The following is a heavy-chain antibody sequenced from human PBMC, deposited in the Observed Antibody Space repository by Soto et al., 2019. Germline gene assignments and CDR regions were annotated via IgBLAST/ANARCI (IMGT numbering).Heavy chain of an antibody. J-gene: IGHJ6*02. D-gene: IGHD4-17*01. CDR3: ASPYGDYYYYGMDV. CDR2: INSDGSST. V-gene: IGHV3-74*01. CDR1: VFTFSSYW. Sequence: GGSLRLSCAASVFTFSSYWMHWVRQAPGKGLVWVSRINSDGSSTSYADSVKGRFTISRDNAKNTLYLQMNSLRAEDTAVYYCASPYGDYYYYGMDVWGQGTTVTVSS.